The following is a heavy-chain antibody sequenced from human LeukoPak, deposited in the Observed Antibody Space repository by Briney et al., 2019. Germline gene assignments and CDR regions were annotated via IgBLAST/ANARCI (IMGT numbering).Heavy chain of an antibody. V-gene: IGHV4-39*07. Sequence: SETLSLTCTVSGDSISSSCCSWGWIRQPPGKGLEWIGSAHHSGSTYYNPSLKSRVTISVDTSKNQFSLKLSSVTAADTAVYYCARLTGTYYYYYMDVWGKGTTVTVSS. CDR3: ARLTGTYYYYYMDV. J-gene: IGHJ6*03. CDR2: AHHSGST. CDR1: GDSISSSCCS. D-gene: IGHD1-7*01.